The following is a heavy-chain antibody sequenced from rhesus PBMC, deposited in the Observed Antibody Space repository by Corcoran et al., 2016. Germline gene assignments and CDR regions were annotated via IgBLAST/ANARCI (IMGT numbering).Heavy chain of an antibody. CDR1: GGSISGGYG. CDR3: ARARSSWSLDY. V-gene: IGHV4S7*01. J-gene: IGHJ4*01. CDR2: IYSSRGNN. D-gene: IGHD6-13*01. Sequence: QVQLQESGPGLLKPSETLSLTCAVSGGSISGGYGWCWIRQPPGKGLEWIGSIYSSRGNNYYNPSLKSRVTISTDTSKNQFSLKLSSVTAADTAVYYWARARSSWSLDYWGQGVLVTVSS.